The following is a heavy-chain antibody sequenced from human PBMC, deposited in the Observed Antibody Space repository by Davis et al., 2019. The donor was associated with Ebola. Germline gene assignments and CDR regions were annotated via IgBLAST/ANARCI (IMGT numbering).Heavy chain of an antibody. V-gene: IGHV1-2*06. CDR3: ARLSSTWSSLYGMDV. Sequence: ASVKVSCKASGYTFAAHYIHWVRQAPGQGLEWMGRINPNFGGKIYAQKFQDRVTMTIDTSINTAYMELDRLKSDDTAVYYCARLSSTWSSLYGMDVWGQGTTVTVSS. CDR2: INPNFGGK. D-gene: IGHD6-13*01. CDR1: GYTFAAHY. J-gene: IGHJ6*02.